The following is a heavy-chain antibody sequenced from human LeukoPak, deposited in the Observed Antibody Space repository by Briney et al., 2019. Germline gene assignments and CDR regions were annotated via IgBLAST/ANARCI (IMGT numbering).Heavy chain of an antibody. V-gene: IGHV3-48*01. J-gene: IGHJ3*02. CDR1: GFTFSSYS. CDR2: ISSSRSNI. CDR3: ARGAFDI. Sequence: GGSLRLSCAASGFTFSSYSMNWVRQAPGKGLEWVSYISSSRSNIYYVDSVKGRFTISRDDAKNLLYLQMNSLRAEDTAVYYWARGAFDIWGQGTMVTVSS.